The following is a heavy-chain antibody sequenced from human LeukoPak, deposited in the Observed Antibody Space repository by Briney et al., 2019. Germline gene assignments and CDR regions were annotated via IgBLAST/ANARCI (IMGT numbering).Heavy chain of an antibody. CDR2: ISGSGGST. Sequence: PGGSLRLSCAASGFTFSSYAMHWVRQAPGKGLEWVSAISGSGGSTYYADSVKGRFTISRDNSKNTLYLQMNSLRAEDTAVYYCAKAYSGGDYFSYYWGQGTLVTVSS. D-gene: IGHD2-21*02. J-gene: IGHJ4*02. CDR3: AKAYSGGDYFSYY. V-gene: IGHV3-23*01. CDR1: GFTFSSYA.